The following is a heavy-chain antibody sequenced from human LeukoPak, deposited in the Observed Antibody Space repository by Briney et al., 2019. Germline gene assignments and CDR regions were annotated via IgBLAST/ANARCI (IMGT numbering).Heavy chain of an antibody. Sequence: PGGSLRLSCAASGFTFSSYAMHWVRQAPGKGLEYVSAISSNGGSTYYANSVKGRFTISRDNSKNTLYLQMGSQGAEDMAVYYCARVIAAAGNYFDYWGQGTLVTVSS. CDR1: GFTFSSYA. D-gene: IGHD6-13*01. CDR2: ISSNGGST. J-gene: IGHJ4*02. V-gene: IGHV3-64*01. CDR3: ARVIAAAGNYFDY.